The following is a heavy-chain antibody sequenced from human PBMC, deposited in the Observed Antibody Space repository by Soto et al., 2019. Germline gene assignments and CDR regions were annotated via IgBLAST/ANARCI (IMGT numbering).Heavy chain of an antibody. CDR1: GFTFSSYG. J-gene: IGHJ1*01. CDR3: AKGFGITMIVVVPH. Sequence: GGSLRLSCAASGFTFSSYGMHWVRQAPGKGLAWVAVISYDGSNKYYADSVKGRFTISRDNSKNTLYLQMNSLRAEDTAVYYCAKGFGITMIVVVPHWGQGTLVTVSS. CDR2: ISYDGSNK. V-gene: IGHV3-30*18. D-gene: IGHD3-22*01.